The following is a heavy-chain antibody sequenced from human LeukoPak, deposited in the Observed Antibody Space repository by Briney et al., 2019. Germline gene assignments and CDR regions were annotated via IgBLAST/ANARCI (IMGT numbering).Heavy chain of an antibody. Sequence: ASVKVSCKASGYTFTDYYMHWVRQAPGQGLEWMGLINANSGGTNYAQRFQGRVTMTRDTSIRTVYMELSRLRSDDAAVYYCARDFSGSYDCWGQGTLVTVSS. CDR1: GYTFTDYY. V-gene: IGHV1-2*02. J-gene: IGHJ4*02. CDR3: ARDFSGSYDC. CDR2: INANSGGT. D-gene: IGHD1-26*01.